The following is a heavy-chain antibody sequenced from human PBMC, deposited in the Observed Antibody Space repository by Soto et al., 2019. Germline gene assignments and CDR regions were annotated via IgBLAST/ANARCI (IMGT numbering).Heavy chain of an antibody. CDR1: GVSISSYY. CDR3: ARVGAGGSSSTRHDY. Sequence: SETLSLTCAVSGVSISSYYWSWIRQPPGKGLEWIGYVFYNEITNYSPSLKGRVSMSMEMSTNHFSLEVRSVTAADTAVYFCARVGAGGSSSTRHDYWGPGALVTVSS. J-gene: IGHJ4*02. CDR2: VFYNEIT. D-gene: IGHD6-6*01. V-gene: IGHV4-59*01.